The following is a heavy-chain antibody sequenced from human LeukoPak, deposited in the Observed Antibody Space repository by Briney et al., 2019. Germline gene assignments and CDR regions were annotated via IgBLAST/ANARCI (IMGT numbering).Heavy chain of an antibody. CDR3: ARGVYSKSNSFDI. Sequence: GSLRLSCAASGFTFSSYGMHWVRQAPGKGLEWVAFIRYDGSNKYYADSVKGRFTISRDNSKNTPYLQMNSLRAEDTAVYYCARGVYSKSNSFDIWGQGTMVTVSS. CDR2: IRYDGSNK. V-gene: IGHV3-30*02. CDR1: GFTFSSYG. J-gene: IGHJ3*02. D-gene: IGHD4-11*01.